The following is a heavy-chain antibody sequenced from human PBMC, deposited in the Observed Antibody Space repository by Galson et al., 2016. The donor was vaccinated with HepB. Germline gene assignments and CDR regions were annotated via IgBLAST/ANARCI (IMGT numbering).Heavy chain of an antibody. D-gene: IGHD3-22*01. CDR2: ISSDGGDQ. CDR3: ARAFSPFYYDSSGFLHAFDI. Sequence: SLRLSCAVSGFTFGSHAFHWVRQAPGRGLEWVAVISSDGGDQFYADSVKGRFTFSTDNSMNTLYLQMNSLRPEDTAVYYCARAFSPFYYDSSGFLHAFDIWGQGTRVTVS. CDR1: GFTFGSHA. V-gene: IGHV3-30-3*01. J-gene: IGHJ3*02.